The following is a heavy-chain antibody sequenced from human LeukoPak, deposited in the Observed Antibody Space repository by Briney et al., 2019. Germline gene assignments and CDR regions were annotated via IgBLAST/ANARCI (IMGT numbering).Heavy chain of an antibody. J-gene: IGHJ4*02. CDR2: IRSKADNYAT. CDR1: GFTFSGSP. CDR3: TQSNY. V-gene: IGHV3-73*01. Sequence: PGGSLRPSCAVSGFTFSGSPILWVRQASGKGLEWVGRIRSKADNYATAYAASVQGRCTISRDDSKSTAYLQLNSLKTEDTAVYYCTQSNYWGQGALVTVSS.